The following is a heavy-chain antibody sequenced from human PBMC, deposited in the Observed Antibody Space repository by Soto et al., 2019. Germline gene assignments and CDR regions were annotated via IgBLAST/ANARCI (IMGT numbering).Heavy chain of an antibody. CDR1: VGTFSSYA. Sequence: GXSVKVSCKASVGTFSSYAISWVRQAPGQGLEWMGGIIPIFGTANYAQKFQGRVTITADESTSTAYMELSSLRSEDTAVYYCARGNADGYNLDYWGQGTMVTV. CDR3: ARGNADGYNLDY. D-gene: IGHD5-12*01. V-gene: IGHV1-69*13. CDR2: IIPIFGTA. J-gene: IGHJ4*02.